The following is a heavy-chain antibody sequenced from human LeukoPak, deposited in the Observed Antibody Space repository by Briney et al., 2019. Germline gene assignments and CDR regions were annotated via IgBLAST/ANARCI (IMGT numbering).Heavy chain of an antibody. CDR3: VRSWLRDAFDI. CDR1: GGSISTYY. J-gene: IGHJ3*02. D-gene: IGHD6-19*01. Sequence: SETLSLTCTVSGGSISTYYWSWIRQPPGKGLEWIGYIFRSGSTNYSPSLKSRVTMSVDTSKNQFSLKLSSVTAADTAVYYCVRSWLRDAFDIWGQGTMVSVSS. CDR2: IFRSGST. V-gene: IGHV4-59*01.